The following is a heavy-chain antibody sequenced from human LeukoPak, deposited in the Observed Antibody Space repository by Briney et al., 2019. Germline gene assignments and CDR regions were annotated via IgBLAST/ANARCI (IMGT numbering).Heavy chain of an antibody. D-gene: IGHD2-8*01. V-gene: IGHV3-48*01. CDR1: GFTFSSYR. Sequence: GGSLRLSCAASGFTFSSYRMNWVRQAPGKGREGGSYISSSSSTIYYADAAKGRFTISRDNDKNSLYLQLTSLRAEDTAVYYCARGPTNGQAFDYWGQGTLVSVSS. J-gene: IGHJ4*02. CDR2: ISSSSSTI. CDR3: ARGPTNGQAFDY.